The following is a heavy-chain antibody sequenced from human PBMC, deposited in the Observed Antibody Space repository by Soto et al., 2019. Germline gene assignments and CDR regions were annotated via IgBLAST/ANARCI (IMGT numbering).Heavy chain of an antibody. CDR1: GFTFSSYG. J-gene: IGHJ6*02. CDR2: IWYDGSNK. D-gene: IGHD4-17*01. V-gene: IGHV3-33*01. Sequence: GGSLRLSCAASGFTFSSYGMHWVRQAPGKGLEWVAVIWYDGSNKYYADSVKGRFTISRDNSKNTLYLQMNSLRAEDTAVYYCARDPPPSDYVDYYGMDVWGQGTTVTVSS. CDR3: ARDPPPSDYVDYYGMDV.